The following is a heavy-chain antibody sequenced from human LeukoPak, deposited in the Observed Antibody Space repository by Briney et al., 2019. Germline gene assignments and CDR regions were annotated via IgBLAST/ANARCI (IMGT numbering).Heavy chain of an antibody. Sequence: GSLRLSCAASGFTFSRYWMHWVRQAPGKGPVWVSRIRSDGSSTDYADSVKGRFTISRDNAKNTLYLQMNSLRAEDTAVYYCAREQGYYSVPGYWGQGTQVTVSS. V-gene: IGHV3-74*01. CDR1: GFTFSRYW. D-gene: IGHD3-22*01. CDR3: AREQGYYSVPGY. CDR2: IRSDGSST. J-gene: IGHJ4*02.